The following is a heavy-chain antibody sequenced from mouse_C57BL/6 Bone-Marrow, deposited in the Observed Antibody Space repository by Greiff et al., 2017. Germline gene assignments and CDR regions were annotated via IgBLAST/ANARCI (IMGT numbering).Heavy chain of an antibody. J-gene: IGHJ4*01. CDR3: ARLGGFRAMDY. CDR2: IYPRSGNT. Sequence: VKLQESGAELARPGASVKLSCKASGYTFTSYGISWVKQRTGQGLEWIGEIYPRSGNTYYNEKFKGKATLTADKSSSTASMELRSLTSEDSAVYFCARLGGFRAMDYWGQGTSVTVSS. CDR1: GYTFTSYG. V-gene: IGHV1-81*01.